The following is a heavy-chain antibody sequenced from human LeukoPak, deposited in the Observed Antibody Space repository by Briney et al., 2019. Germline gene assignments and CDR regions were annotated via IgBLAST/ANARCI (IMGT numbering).Heavy chain of an antibody. J-gene: IGHJ4*02. CDR3: ARAVAAAGKYFDY. CDR2: IYHSGST. D-gene: IGHD6-13*01. CDR1: GYSISSGYY. V-gene: IGHV4-38-2*02. Sequence: SETLSLTCTVSGYSISSGYYWGWIRQPPGKGLEWIGSIYHSGSTYYNPSLKSRVTISVDASKNQFSLKLSSVTAADTAVYYCARAVAAAGKYFDYWGQGTLVTVSS.